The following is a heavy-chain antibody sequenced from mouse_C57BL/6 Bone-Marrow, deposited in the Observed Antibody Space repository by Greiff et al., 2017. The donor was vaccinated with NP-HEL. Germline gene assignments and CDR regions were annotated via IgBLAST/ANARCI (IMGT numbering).Heavy chain of an antibody. Sequence: VQLQQSGAELVRPGASVKLSCTASGFNIKDDYMHWVKQRPEQGLEWIGWIDPENGDTEYASKFQGKATITADTSSNTAYLQLSSLTSEDTAVYYCTRGLLNFDYWGQGTTLTVSS. D-gene: IGHD2-3*01. J-gene: IGHJ2*01. CDR3: TRGLLNFDY. CDR2: IDPENGDT. CDR1: GFNIKDDY. V-gene: IGHV14-4*01.